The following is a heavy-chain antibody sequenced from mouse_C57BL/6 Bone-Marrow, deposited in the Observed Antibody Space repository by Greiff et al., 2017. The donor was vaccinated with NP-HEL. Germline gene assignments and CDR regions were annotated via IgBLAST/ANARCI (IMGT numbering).Heavy chain of an antibody. Sequence: EVNLVESGGGLVQPGGSLKLSCAASGFTFSDYYMYWVRQTPEKRLEWVAYISNGGGSTYYPDPVKGRFTLSSDTAKNTQYLQMSRLKSEDTAMYYCARVELGRYYFDYWGQGTTLTVSS. CDR3: ARVELGRYYFDY. CDR2: ISNGGGST. D-gene: IGHD4-1*01. V-gene: IGHV5-12*01. J-gene: IGHJ2*01. CDR1: GFTFSDYY.